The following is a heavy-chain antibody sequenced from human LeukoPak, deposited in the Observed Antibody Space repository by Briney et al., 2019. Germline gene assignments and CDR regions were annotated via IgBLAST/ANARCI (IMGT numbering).Heavy chain of an antibody. CDR3: ARGCVVVVPAAPEGSAGLRSYYFDY. V-gene: IGHV3-30*02. J-gene: IGHJ4*02. CDR1: GFTFSSYG. CDR2: IRYDGNNK. Sequence: PGGSLRLSCAASGFTFSSYGMHWVRQAPGKGLEWVAFIRYDGNNKYYADSVKGRFTISRDNSKNTLYLQMKSLRPEDTAVYYCARGCVVVVPAAPEGSAGLRSYYFDYWGQGTLVTVSS. D-gene: IGHD2-2*01.